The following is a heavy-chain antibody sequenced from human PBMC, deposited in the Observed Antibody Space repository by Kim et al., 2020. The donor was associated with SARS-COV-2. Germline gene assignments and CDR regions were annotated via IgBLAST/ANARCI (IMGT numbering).Heavy chain of an antibody. D-gene: IGHD3-22*01. Sequence: YYADSVKGRFTISRDNSKNTLYLQMNSLRAEDTAVYYCARDFPFYDSSGIWGQGTLVTVSS. CDR3: ARDFPFYDSSGI. J-gene: IGHJ4*02. V-gene: IGHV3-53*01.